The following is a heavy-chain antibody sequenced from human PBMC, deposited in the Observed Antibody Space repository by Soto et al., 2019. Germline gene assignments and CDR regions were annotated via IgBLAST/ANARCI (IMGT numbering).Heavy chain of an antibody. J-gene: IGHJ5*02. CDR3: ARSEVPAAMGGWFDP. D-gene: IGHD2-2*01. CDR1: GFSLSNDG. V-gene: IGHV1-18*01. Sequence: QVQLLQSGTEVKKPGASVKLSCKTSGFSLSNDGISWVRQAPGQALEWMGWISPYYDSTNYAKIFQGRVTLTTDTSTSTAYLELRSLRSDDTAVYYCARSEVPAAMGGWFDPWGQGTLVTVSS. CDR2: ISPYYDST.